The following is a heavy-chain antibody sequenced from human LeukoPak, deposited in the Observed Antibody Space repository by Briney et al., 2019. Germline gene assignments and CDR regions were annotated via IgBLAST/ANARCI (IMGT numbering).Heavy chain of an antibody. J-gene: IGHJ4*02. CDR3: ALQIIRGYSYGFDY. D-gene: IGHD5-18*01. CDR2: IYYSGST. CDR1: GGSISSYY. V-gene: IGHV4-59*12. Sequence: SETLSLTCTVSGGSISSYYWSWIRQPPGKGLEWIGYIYYSGSTNYNPSLKSRVTISVDTSKNQFSLKLGSVTAADTAVYYCALQIIRGYSYGFDYWGQGTLITVSS.